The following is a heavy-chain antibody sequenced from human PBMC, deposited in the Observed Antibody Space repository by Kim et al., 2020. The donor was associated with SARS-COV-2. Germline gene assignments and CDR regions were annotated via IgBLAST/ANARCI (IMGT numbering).Heavy chain of an antibody. D-gene: IGHD3-9*01. CDR1: GFTFSSYW. J-gene: IGHJ6*02. Sequence: GGSLRLSCAASGFTFSSYWMSWVRQAPGKGLECVANIKQDGSEKYYVDSVKGRFTISRDNAKNSLYLQMNSLRAEDTAVYYCAREGTGYYNYYYYYYGMDVWGQGTTVTVSS. CDR2: IKQDGSEK. CDR3: AREGTGYYNYYYYYYGMDV. V-gene: IGHV3-7*03.